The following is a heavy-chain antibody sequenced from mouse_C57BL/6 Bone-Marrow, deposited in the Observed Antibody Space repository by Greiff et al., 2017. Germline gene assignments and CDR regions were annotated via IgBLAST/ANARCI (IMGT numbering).Heavy chain of an antibody. CDR2: IDPETGGT. V-gene: IGHV1-15*01. J-gene: IGHJ2*01. CDR3: TRGAYYFDY. Sequence: QVQLQQSGAELVRPGASVTLSCKASGYTLTDYEMHWVKQTPVHGLEWIGAIDPETGGTAYNQKFKGKAILTADKSSSTAYMELRSLTSEDSAVYYCTRGAYYFDYWGQGTTLTVSS. CDR1: GYTLTDYE.